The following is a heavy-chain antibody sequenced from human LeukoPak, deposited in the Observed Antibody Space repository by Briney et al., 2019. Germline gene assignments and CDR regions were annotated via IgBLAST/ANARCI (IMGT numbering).Heavy chain of an antibody. CDR2: IYPGDSDT. CDR1: GYSFASYW. D-gene: IGHD2-15*01. CDR3: ARQYCSGNICPTYADY. Sequence: GESLKISCKGSGYSFASYWIGWVRQMPGKGLEWMAIIYPGDSDTRYSPSFQGQVTISADKSISPAYLQWSSLKASNSAMYYCARQYCSGNICPTYADYWGQGTLVTVSS. J-gene: IGHJ4*02. V-gene: IGHV5-51*01.